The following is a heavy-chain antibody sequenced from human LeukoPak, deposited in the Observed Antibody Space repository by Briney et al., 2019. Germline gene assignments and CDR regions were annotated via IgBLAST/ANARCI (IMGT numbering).Heavy chain of an antibody. D-gene: IGHD2-15*01. CDR1: GFTFSSSA. CDR3: ARAPCSGGSCAFDF. V-gene: IGHV3-23*01. J-gene: IGHJ4*02. Sequence: GGSLRLSCAASGFTFSSSAMSWVRQAPGKGLEWVSAIRGSGGSTYYADSVKGRFTISRDNSNNTLYLQMNSLRAERMAIYYCARAPCSGGSCAFDFWGQGTLVTVSS. CDR2: IRGSGGST.